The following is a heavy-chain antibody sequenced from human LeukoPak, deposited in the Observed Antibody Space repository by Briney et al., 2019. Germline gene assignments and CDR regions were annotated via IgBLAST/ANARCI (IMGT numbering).Heavy chain of an antibody. J-gene: IGHJ5*01. CDR1: GYTFTDYY. CDR3: AREKLRYFERTGFDS. CDR2: FNPNSGGS. V-gene: IGHV1-2*02. D-gene: IGHD3-9*01. Sequence: ASVKVSCKASGYTFTDYYIQWVRQAPGQGLEWMGWFNPNSGGSDYAQKSQGRVTMTGDTSISSGYMELSRLISDDTAVYYCAREKLRYFERTGFDSWGQGTLVTVSS.